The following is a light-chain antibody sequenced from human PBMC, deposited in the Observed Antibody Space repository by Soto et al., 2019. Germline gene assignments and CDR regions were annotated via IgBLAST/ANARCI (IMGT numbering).Light chain of an antibody. CDR3: QQYGSSTVT. CDR2: GAS. Sequence: IVLPQSPGTLSLSPGERATLSCRASQSVSSSYLAWYQQKPGQAPRLLIYGASSRATGIPDRFSGSGSGTDFTLTISRLEPEDFAVYYCQQYGSSTVTFGQGTKVDIK. J-gene: IGKJ1*01. V-gene: IGKV3-20*01. CDR1: QSVSSSY.